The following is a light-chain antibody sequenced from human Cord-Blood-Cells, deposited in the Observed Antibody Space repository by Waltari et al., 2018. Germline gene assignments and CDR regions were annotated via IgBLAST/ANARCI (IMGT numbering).Light chain of an antibody. CDR1: QGVSSN. V-gene: IGKV3-15*01. J-gene: IGKJ5*01. CDR2: GAS. Sequence: EIVMTQSPATLSVSPGERATLSCRASQGVSSNLAWYQQKPGQAPRLLIYGASTRATGIPATFSGSGSETEFTLPISSLQSEDVAVYYCQQYNNWPPITFGQGTRLEIK. CDR3: QQYNNWPPIT.